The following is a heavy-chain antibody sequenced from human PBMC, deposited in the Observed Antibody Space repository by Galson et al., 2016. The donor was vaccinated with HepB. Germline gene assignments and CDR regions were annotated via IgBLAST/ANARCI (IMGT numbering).Heavy chain of an antibody. V-gene: IGHV2-70*01. CDR3: ARIGKGAATVTADDAFDV. D-gene: IGHD4-17*01. CDR1: GFSLTTNGMC. J-gene: IGHJ3*01. Sequence: PALVKPTQTLTLTCSFSGFSLTTNGMCVSWIRQPPGKALEWLALINWDDEKFYIPSLKTRLTISKDTSKNQVVLKMTSMDPVDTATYYCARIGKGAATVTADDAFDVWGQGTMVTVSS. CDR2: INWDDEK.